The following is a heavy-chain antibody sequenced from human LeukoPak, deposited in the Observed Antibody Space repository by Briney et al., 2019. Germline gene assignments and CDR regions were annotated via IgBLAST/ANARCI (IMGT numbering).Heavy chain of an antibody. J-gene: IGHJ4*02. D-gene: IGHD3-10*01. CDR2: ISGSGGST. Sequence: GGSLRLSCAASGFTFSSYAMSWVRQAPGKGLEWVSAISGSGGSTYYADSVKGRFTISRDNSKNTLYLQMDSLRAEDTAVYYCAKDLGYYYGSGSHLKYWGQGTLVTVSS. CDR3: AKDLGYYYGSGSHLKY. V-gene: IGHV3-23*01. CDR1: GFTFSSYA.